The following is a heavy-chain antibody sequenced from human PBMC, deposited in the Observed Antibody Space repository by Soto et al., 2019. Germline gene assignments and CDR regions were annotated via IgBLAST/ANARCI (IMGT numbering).Heavy chain of an antibody. Sequence: QVQLVQSGAEVEKPGSSVNVSCKASGDTFSTYAFIWVRQAPGQGLEWMGGILPVYGTPNYAQKFQGRVTITEDQSTSTGYMALSSLRSEDTATYYCERASMVGEFISYFFDYWGQGTLVTVSS. CDR2: ILPVYGTP. D-gene: IGHD3-10*01. CDR1: GDTFSTYA. CDR3: ERASMVGEFISYFFDY. V-gene: IGHV1-69*01. J-gene: IGHJ4*02.